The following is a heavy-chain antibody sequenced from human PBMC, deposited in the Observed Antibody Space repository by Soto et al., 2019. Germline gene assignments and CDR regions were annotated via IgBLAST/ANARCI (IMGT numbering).Heavy chain of an antibody. J-gene: IGHJ6*03. Sequence: EVQLVESGGGLVKPGGSLRLSCAASGFTFSSYSMNWVRQAPGKGLEWVSSISSSSSYIYYADSVKGRFTISRDNAKNSLYLQMNSQRAEDTAVYYCATAPAGRTTVTTYYYYYYMDVCGKGTTVTVSS. CDR1: GFTFSSYS. CDR2: ISSSSSYI. D-gene: IGHD4-17*01. CDR3: ATAPAGRTTVTTYYYYYYMDV. V-gene: IGHV3-21*01.